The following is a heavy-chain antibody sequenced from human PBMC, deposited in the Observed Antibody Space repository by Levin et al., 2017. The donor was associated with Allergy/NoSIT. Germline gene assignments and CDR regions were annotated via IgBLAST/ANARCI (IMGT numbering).Heavy chain of an antibody. CDR1: GFTFNRHG. CDR2: ISYYGNVE. D-gene: IGHD2-21*02. Sequence: QPGGSLRLSCSGSGFTFNRHGMHWVRQAPGKGLEWVAVISYYGNVEYYAKSVKGRFTISRDNSNNTLYLQMNSLRPEDTAMYYCVKGREPVVVVTSFDHWGQGILVTVSS. CDR3: VKGREPVVVVTSFDH. J-gene: IGHJ4*02. V-gene: IGHV3-30*18.